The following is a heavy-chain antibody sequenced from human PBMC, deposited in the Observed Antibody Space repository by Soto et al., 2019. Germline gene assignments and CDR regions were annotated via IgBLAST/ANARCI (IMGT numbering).Heavy chain of an antibody. CDR1: GGTFSSYA. D-gene: IGHD1-7*01. V-gene: IGHV1-69*13. Sequence: GASVKVSCKASGGTFSSYAISWVRQAPGQGLEWMGGIIPIFGTANYAQKFQGRVTITADESTSTAYMELSSLRSEDTAVYYCARDTVVTGTTAMYYWGQGTLVTVSS. CDR2: IIPIFGTA. CDR3: ARDTVVTGTTAMYY. J-gene: IGHJ4*02.